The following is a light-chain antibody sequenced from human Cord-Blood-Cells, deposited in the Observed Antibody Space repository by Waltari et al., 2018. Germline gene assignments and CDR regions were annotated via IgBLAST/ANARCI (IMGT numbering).Light chain of an antibody. Sequence: DIQMTQSPSSLSASVGDRVTITCRASQIISSYLNWYQQKPGKAPKLLIYAASSLQSGVPSRFSCSESGTDFTPTSSSLQPEDFASYYCQQSYSTPLTFGQGTKVE. CDR2: AAS. J-gene: IGKJ1*01. CDR1: QIISSY. CDR3: QQSYSTPLT. V-gene: IGKV1-39*01.